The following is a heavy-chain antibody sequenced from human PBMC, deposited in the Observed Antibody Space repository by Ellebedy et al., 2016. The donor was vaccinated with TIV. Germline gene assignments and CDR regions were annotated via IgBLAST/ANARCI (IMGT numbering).Heavy chain of an antibody. V-gene: IGHV3-30*18. Sequence: GGSLRFSXAASGFTFSNYGIHWVRQAPGKGLEWVAVISYDGSNKYYADSVRGRFTISKDNSKNTLYLQMNSLRPDDTAVYYCAKDALEVVPAAPHYWGQGTLVTVSS. CDR3: AKDALEVVPAAPHY. CDR2: ISYDGSNK. D-gene: IGHD2-2*01. CDR1: GFTFSNYG. J-gene: IGHJ4*02.